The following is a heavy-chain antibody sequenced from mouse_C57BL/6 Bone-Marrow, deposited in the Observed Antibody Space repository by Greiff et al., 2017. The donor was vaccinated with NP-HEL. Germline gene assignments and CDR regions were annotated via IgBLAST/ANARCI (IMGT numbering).Heavy chain of an antibody. D-gene: IGHD1-1*01. CDR1: GFNIKDDY. V-gene: IGHV14-4*01. Sequence: EVKLMESGAELVRPGASVKLSCTASGFNIKDDYMHWVKQRPEQGLEWIGWIDPENGDTEYASKFQGKATITADTSSNTAYLQLSSLTSEDTAVYYCTTYGGSSFYWYFDVWGTGTTVTVSS. CDR3: TTYGGSSFYWYFDV. CDR2: IDPENGDT. J-gene: IGHJ1*03.